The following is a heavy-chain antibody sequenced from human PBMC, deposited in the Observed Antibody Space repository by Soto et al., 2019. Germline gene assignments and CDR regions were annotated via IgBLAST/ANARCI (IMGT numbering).Heavy chain of an antibody. CDR2: IIPILGIA. V-gene: IGHV1-69*02. CDR3: ATTLWVAARPTDAFDI. CDR1: GGTFSSYT. D-gene: IGHD2-15*01. Sequence: QVQLVQSGAEVKKPGSSVKVSCKASGGTFSSYTISWVRQAPGQGLEWMGRIIPILGIANYAQKFQGRVTITADKSTSTAYMELSSLRSEDTAVYYCATTLWVAARPTDAFDIWGQGTMVTVSS. J-gene: IGHJ3*02.